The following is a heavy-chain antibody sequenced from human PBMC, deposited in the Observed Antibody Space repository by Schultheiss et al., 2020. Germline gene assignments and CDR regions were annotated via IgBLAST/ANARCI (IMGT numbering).Heavy chain of an antibody. CDR3: ARDSSSWEELGYGMDV. CDR1: GYTFTSYA. J-gene: IGHJ6*02. D-gene: IGHD6-13*01. CDR2: INAGNGNT. V-gene: IGHV1-3*01. Sequence: ASVKVSCKASGYTFTSYAMHWVRQAPGQRLEWMGWINAGNGNTKYAQKFQGRVTITRDTSASTAYMELSSLRSEDTAVYYCARDSSSWEELGYGMDVWGQGTTVTVSS.